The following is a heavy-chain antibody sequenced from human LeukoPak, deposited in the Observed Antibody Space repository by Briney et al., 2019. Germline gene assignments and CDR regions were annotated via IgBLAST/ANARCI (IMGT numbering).Heavy chain of an antibody. D-gene: IGHD2-2*01. CDR3: ARHCSSTSCYSKWAFDI. Sequence: PSETLSLTCTVSGGSISSYYWSWIRQPPGKGLEWIGYIYYSGSTNYNPSLKSRVTISVDTSKNQFSLKLSSVTAADTAVYYCARHCSSTSCYSKWAFDIWGQGTMVTVSS. CDR1: GGSISSYY. J-gene: IGHJ3*02. CDR2: IYYSGST. V-gene: IGHV4-59*08.